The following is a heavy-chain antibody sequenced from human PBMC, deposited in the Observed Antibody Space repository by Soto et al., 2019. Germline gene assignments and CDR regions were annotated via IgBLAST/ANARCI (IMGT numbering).Heavy chain of an antibody. CDR1: GGSISSGDYY. CDR2: IYYSGST. Sequence: SATLSLTCTVSGGSISSGDYYWSWIRQPPGKTLEWIGYIYYSGSTYYNPSLKSRVTISVDTSKNQFSLKLSSVTAADTAVYYCARTLDGYSYGYGDYYGMDVWGQGTTVTVSS. J-gene: IGHJ6*02. V-gene: IGHV4-30-4*01. CDR3: ARTLDGYSYGYGDYYGMDV. D-gene: IGHD5-18*01.